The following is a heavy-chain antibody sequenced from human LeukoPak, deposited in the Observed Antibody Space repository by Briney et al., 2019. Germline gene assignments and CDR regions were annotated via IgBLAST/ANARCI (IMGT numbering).Heavy chain of an antibody. CDR3: AKGSDYYDSSGYSLAAFDI. CDR2: ISGSGGST. Sequence: GGSVRLSCAASGFTFSSYAMSWVRQAPGKGLEWVSAISGSGGSTYYADSVKGRFTISRDNSKNTLYLQMNSLRAEDTAVYYCAKGSDYYDSSGYSLAAFDIWGQGTMVTVSS. J-gene: IGHJ3*02. D-gene: IGHD3-22*01. V-gene: IGHV3-23*01. CDR1: GFTFSSYA.